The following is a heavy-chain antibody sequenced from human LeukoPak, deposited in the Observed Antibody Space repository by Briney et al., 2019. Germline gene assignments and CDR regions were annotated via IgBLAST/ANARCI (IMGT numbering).Heavy chain of an antibody. J-gene: IGHJ6*02. CDR1: GFTFSSYA. CDR3: AKGYHDSRGFSYSLDV. D-gene: IGHD3-22*01. Sequence: PGGSLRLSCAASGFTFSSYAMSWARQAPGKGLEGVSLISSNGAATYYADSVRGRFTISRDNSKNTVSLQMNSLGVEDTAIYFCAKGYHDSRGFSYSLDVWGQGTTVTVSS. V-gene: IGHV3-23*01. CDR2: ISSNGAAT.